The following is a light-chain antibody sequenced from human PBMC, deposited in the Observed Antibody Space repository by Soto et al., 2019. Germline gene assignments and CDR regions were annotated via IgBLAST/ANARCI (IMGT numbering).Light chain of an antibody. CDR3: SSYTSSSTLEGVV. CDR1: SSDVGGYNY. V-gene: IGLV2-14*01. CDR2: DVR. Sequence: QSALTQPASVSGSPGQSITISCTGTSSDVGGYNYVSWYQQYPGKAPKLMIYDVRNRPSGVSNRLSGSKSGKTASLTISGLQAEDEADYYCSSYTSSSTLEGVVFGGGTKLTVL. J-gene: IGLJ2*01.